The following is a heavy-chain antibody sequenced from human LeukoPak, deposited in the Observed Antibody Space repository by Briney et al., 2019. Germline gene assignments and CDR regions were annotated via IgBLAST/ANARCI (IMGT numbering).Heavy chain of an antibody. CDR2: INPNSGGT. CDR3: ARGYYDFWSGYYILDV. J-gene: IGHJ6*02. D-gene: IGHD3-3*01. CDR1: GYTFTGYY. V-gene: IGHV1-2*02. Sequence: GASVKVSCKASGYTFTGYYMHWVRQAPGQGLEWMGWINPNSGGTNYAQKFQGRVTMTRDTSISTAYMELSSLRSEDTAVYYCARGYYDFWSGYYILDVWGQGTTVTVSS.